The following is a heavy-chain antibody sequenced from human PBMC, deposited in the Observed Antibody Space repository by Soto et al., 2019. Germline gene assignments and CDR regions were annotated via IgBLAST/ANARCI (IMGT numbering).Heavy chain of an antibody. CDR2: IIPIFGTA. Sequence: SVKVSCKASGGTFSSYAISWVRQAPGQGLEWMGGIIPIFGTANYAQKFQGRVTITADESTSTAYMELSSLRSEDTAVYYCARDTLGYCSSTSCSAAFDIWGQGTMVTV. CDR3: ARDTLGYCSSTSCSAAFDI. D-gene: IGHD2-2*01. V-gene: IGHV1-69*13. J-gene: IGHJ3*02. CDR1: GGTFSSYA.